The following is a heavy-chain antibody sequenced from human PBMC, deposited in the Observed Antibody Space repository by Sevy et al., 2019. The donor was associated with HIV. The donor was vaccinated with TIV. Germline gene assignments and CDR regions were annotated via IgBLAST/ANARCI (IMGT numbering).Heavy chain of an antibody. CDR1: GFTVSSNY. V-gene: IGHV3-66*02. D-gene: IGHD2-2*01. Sequence: GGSLRLSCAASGFTVSSNYMSWVRQAPGKGLEWVSVIYSGGSTYYADSVKGRFTISRDNSKNTLYLQMNSLRAEDTAVYYCAGEYPAAGSRAFYYMDVWGKGTTVTVSS. CDR3: AGEYPAAGSRAFYYMDV. J-gene: IGHJ6*03. CDR2: IYSGGST.